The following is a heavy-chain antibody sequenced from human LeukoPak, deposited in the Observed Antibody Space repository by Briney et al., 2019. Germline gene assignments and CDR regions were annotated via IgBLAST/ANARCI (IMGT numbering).Heavy chain of an antibody. D-gene: IGHD3-22*01. V-gene: IGHV3-48*03. Sequence: GGSLRLSCAASGFDFGAYEMNWVRQAPGKGPEWVAYFSGSDTTKYYADSVRGRYTISRDHAKKSLYLQMNSLRAEDAALYYCTSLGYHLDSWGQGTLVTVSS. J-gene: IGHJ4*02. CDR2: FSGSDTTK. CDR1: GFDFGAYE. CDR3: TSLGYHLDS.